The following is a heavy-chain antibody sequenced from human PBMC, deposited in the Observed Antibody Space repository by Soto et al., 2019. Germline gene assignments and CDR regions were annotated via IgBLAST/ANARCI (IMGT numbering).Heavy chain of an antibody. CDR3: ARARAGAAHFDY. J-gene: IGHJ4*02. D-gene: IGHD6-13*01. CDR2: IGTAGDT. CDR1: GFTFSSYD. V-gene: IGHV3-13*04. Sequence: PGGSLRLSCAASGFTFSSYDMHWVRQATGKGLEWVSAIGTAGDTYYPGSVKGRFTISRENAKNSLYLQMNSLRAGDTAVYYCARARAGAAHFDYWGQGTLVTVSS.